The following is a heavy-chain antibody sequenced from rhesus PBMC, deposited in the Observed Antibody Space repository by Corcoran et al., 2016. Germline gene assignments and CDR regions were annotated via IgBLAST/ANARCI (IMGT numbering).Heavy chain of an antibody. V-gene: IGHV3S25*01. Sequence: EVQLVESGGGLVQPGGSLRLSCAASGFTFSSYGMYWVRQAQGKGLEWISAISGGVGSTYYEDSVKGRFTISRENSKNTLSLQMNSLRAEDTAVYYCAIVQLGYWGQGVLVTVSS. J-gene: IGHJ4*01. CDR1: GFTFSSYG. CDR2: ISGGVGST. D-gene: IGHD3-3*01. CDR3: AIVQLGY.